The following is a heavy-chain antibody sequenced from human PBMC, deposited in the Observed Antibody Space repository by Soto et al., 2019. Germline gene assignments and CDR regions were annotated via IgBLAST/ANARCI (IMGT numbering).Heavy chain of an antibody. CDR1: GFSLSTYG. D-gene: IGHD6-19*01. CDR3: ARGGSDTSMGDAVDT. V-gene: IGHV3-30*03. J-gene: IGHJ3*02. CDR2: ISFDGSDK. Sequence: QVHLVESGGGVVQPGRSLRLSCVASGFSLSTYGMHWVRQAPGKGLEWVTFISFDGSDKYYGDSVKGRFTISRDNSKNTVYLQMYSLRPEDTALFYCARGGSDTSMGDAVDTGGHGTMVMVSS.